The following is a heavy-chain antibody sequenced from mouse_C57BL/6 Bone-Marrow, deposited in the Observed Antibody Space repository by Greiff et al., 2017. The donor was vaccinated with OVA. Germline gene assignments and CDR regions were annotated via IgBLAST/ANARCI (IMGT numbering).Heavy chain of an antibody. D-gene: IGHD1-1*01. J-gene: IGHJ1*03. CDR1: GYSITSGYD. Sequence: EVKLMESGPGMVKPSQSLSLTCTVTGYSITSGYDWHWIRHFPGNKLEWMGYISYSGSTNYNPSLKSRISITHDTSKNHFFLKLNSVTTEDTATYYCAREPYYGSSYWYFDVWGTGTTVTVSS. V-gene: IGHV3-1*01. CDR3: AREPYYGSSYWYFDV. CDR2: ISYSGST.